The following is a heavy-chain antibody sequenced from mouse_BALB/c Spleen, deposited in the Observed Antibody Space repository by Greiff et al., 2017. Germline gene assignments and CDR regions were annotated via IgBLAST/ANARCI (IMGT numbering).Heavy chain of an antibody. J-gene: IGHJ4*01. CDR2: INPSNGGT. Sequence: VQLQQSGAELVKPGASVKLSCKASGYTFTSYYMYWVKQRPGQGLEWIGEINPSNGGTNFNEKFKSKATLTVDKSSSTAYMQLSSLTSEDSAVYYCTRSGLLPFYAMDYWGQGTSVTGAS. D-gene: IGHD2-3*01. V-gene: IGHV1S81*02. CDR1: GYTFTSYY. CDR3: TRSGLLPFYAMDY.